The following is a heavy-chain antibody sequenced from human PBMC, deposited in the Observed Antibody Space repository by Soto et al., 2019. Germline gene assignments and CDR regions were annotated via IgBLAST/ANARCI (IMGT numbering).Heavy chain of an antibody. CDR3: ARAAGYCSSTSCYYYYYYGMDV. V-gene: IGHV4-59*01. J-gene: IGHJ6*02. Sequence: RSLTCTVSGGSISSYYWSWIRQPPGKGLEWIGYIYYSGSTNYNPSLKSRVTISVDTSKNQFSLKLSSVTAADTAVYYCARAAGYCSSTSCYYYYYYGMDVWGQGTTVTVSS. CDR2: IYYSGST. CDR1: GGSISSYY. D-gene: IGHD2-2*01.